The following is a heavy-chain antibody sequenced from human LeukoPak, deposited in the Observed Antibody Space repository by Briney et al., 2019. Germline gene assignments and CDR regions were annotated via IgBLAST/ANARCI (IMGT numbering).Heavy chain of an antibody. CDR3: AKFTRSSGDCL. D-gene: IGHD2-21*01. V-gene: IGHV3-48*04. Sequence: GVLRLSCAASGFTFSSYIMNWVRQAPGKGLEWVSYISSSSSTIYYADSVKGRFTLSRDNAKNSLYLQMNSLRAEDTAVYYCAKFTRSSGDCLWGQGILVTVSS. CDR1: GFTFSSYI. CDR2: ISSSSSTI. J-gene: IGHJ4*02.